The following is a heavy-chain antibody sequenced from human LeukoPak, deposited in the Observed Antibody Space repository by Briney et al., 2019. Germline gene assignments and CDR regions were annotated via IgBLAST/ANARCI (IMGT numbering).Heavy chain of an antibody. V-gene: IGHV2-5*02. J-gene: IGHJ4*02. CDR3: AHSLPIVATGTYPFDY. CDR1: GFSLSTSAVG. Sequence: SGPTLVKPTQTLTLTCTFSGFSLSTSAVGVGWIRQPPGKALEGLALIYWDDDKRYSPSLKSRLTITKDTSKNQVVLTMTTMDPVDTATYYCAHSLPIVATGTYPFDYWGQGTLVTVSS. CDR2: IYWDDDK. D-gene: IGHD6-13*01.